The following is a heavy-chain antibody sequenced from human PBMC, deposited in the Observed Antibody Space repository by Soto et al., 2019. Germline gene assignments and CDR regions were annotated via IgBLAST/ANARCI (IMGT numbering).Heavy chain of an antibody. CDR2: IIPVLDMP. Sequence: QVQLVQSGAEVKKPGSSVKVSCKASGDTLSTYTISWVRQAPEQGLEWMGWIIPVLDMPIYAQKFQGRVTISAEKSTSTVYMELSSLRSDDTDGYYCARGIAAGTDYWGQGTLVTVSS. V-gene: IGHV1-69*02. CDR1: GDTLSTYT. CDR3: ARGIAAGTDY. J-gene: IGHJ4*02. D-gene: IGHD6-13*01.